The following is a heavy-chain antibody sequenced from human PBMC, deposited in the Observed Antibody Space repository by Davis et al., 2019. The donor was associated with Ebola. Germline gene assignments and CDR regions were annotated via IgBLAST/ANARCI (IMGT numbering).Heavy chain of an antibody. CDR1: VITFSSYA. CDR2: ITSSSSYI. CDR3: AGGESGWDASDI. J-gene: IGHJ3*02. D-gene: IGHD6-19*01. Sequence: PGGSLRLSCTDSVITFSSYAMTWVRQAPGKGLEWVSFITSSSSYIYYADSAKGRFTVSRDNAKNSLSLQMNSLRAEDTAVYYCAGGESGWDASDIWGRGTMVTVSS. V-gene: IGHV3-21*01.